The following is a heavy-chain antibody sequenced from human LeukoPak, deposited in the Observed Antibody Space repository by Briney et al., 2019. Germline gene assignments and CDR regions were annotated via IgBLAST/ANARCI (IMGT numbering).Heavy chain of an antibody. CDR1: GGSISSDSYY. V-gene: IGHV4-61*01. CDR3: ARGRGSYYGPLFY. D-gene: IGHD1-26*01. J-gene: IGHJ4*02. CDR2: IYYSGST. Sequence: PSETLSLTCTVSGGSISSDSYYWGWIRQPPGKGLEWIGYIYYSGSTNYNPSLKSRVTISVDTSKNQFSLKLSSVTAADTAVYYCARGRGSYYGPLFYWGQGTLVTVSS.